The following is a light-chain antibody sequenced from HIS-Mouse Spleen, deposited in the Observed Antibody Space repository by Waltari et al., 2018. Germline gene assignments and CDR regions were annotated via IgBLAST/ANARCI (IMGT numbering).Light chain of an antibody. CDR3: YSTDSSGNHRV. CDR1: ALPKKY. V-gene: IGLV3-10*01. CDR2: EDS. Sequence: SYELTQPPSLSVSPGKTARITCSGDALPKKYAYWYQQKSGQAPVRVFHEDSQRPSGIPERFSGSSSGTMATLTISGAQVEDEADYYCYSTDSSGNHRVFGGGTKLTVL. J-gene: IGLJ2*01.